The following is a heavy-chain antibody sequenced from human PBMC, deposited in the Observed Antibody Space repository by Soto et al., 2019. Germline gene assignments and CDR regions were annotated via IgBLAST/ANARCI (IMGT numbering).Heavy chain of an antibody. V-gene: IGHV4-59*13. CDR1: GGSMSSYY. D-gene: IGHD3-10*01. CDR2: IYYSGST. CDR3: AREGNGLRGALGAFDI. Sequence: QVQLQESGPGLVKPSETLSLTCTISGGSMSSYYWSWIRQPPGKGLEWIGYIYYSGSTNYNPSLKSRVSISVDTSKNRFSLNLSSVTAADTAMYYCAREGNGLRGALGAFDIWGPGTVVTVSS. J-gene: IGHJ3*02.